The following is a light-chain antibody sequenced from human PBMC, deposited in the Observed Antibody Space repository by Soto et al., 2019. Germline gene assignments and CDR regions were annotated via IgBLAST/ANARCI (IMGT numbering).Light chain of an antibody. J-gene: IGKJ3*01. CDR1: QTPRTF. Sequence: DIQITQKTSSLSASVGDRVTITCRASQTPRTFLNWYQQRPGKAPKLLIYATSTLQSGVPSRFSGRDSGADFTLTINNLQPEDFATYYCQQPPYTFCPVSNVDIK. CDR2: ATS. CDR3: QQPPYT. V-gene: IGKV1-39*01.